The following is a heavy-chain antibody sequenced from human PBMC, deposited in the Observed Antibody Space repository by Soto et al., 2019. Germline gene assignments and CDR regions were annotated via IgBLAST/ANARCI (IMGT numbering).Heavy chain of an antibody. D-gene: IGHD1-26*01. Sequence: QVQLQESDPGLVKPSETLSLTCTVSGGSISGYYWSWIRQPPGKGLEWIGYMYSGGNTNYNPSLKSRVTLSVDTSKHQFSLKVSSVTAADTAVYYCARVSSGRSVYYFDYWGQGTLVTVSS. J-gene: IGHJ4*02. CDR3: ARVSSGRSVYYFDY. V-gene: IGHV4-59*01. CDR1: GGSISGYY. CDR2: MYSGGNT.